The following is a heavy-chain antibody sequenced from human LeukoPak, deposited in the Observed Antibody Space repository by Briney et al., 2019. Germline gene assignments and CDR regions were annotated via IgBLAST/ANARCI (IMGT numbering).Heavy chain of an antibody. V-gene: IGHV1-18*01. CDR2: ISTDNGNT. J-gene: IGHJ4*02. CDR3: ARVDCSGDECYSEVY. D-gene: IGHD2-15*01. Sequence: ASVKVSCKASGYTFFYHGVSWVRQAPGQGLEWMGWISTDNGNTNYAQKLQGRVTLTTDISTSTAYMELRSLRSDDTAVYYCARVDCSGDECYSEVYWGQGTLVTVSS. CDR1: GYTFFYHG.